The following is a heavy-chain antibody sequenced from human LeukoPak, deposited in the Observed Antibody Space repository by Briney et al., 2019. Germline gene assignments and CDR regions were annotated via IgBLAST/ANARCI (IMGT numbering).Heavy chain of an antibody. D-gene: IGHD4-17*01. Sequence: ASVKVSCKASGYSFNGHYMHWVRQAPGQGLEWMGWINPNSGGTKYAQKFQGRVTVTRDTSISTAYMELSSLRSDDTAVYYCARGTDYGDYGGTWYYYYYMDVWGTGTAVTVSS. CDR3: ARGTDYGDYGGTWYYYYYMDV. CDR2: INPNSGGT. CDR1: GYSFNGHY. V-gene: IGHV1-2*02. J-gene: IGHJ6*03.